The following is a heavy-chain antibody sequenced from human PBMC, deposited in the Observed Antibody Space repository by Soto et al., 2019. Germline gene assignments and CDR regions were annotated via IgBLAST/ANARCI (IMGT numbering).Heavy chain of an antibody. V-gene: IGHV4-61*01. J-gene: IGHJ3*02. CDR1: GGSISSGNYY. CDR3: ARVERGTATTVVDAFDI. CDR2: MSHSGGT. D-gene: IGHD1-1*01. Sequence: PSETLSLTCTVSGGSISSGNYYWSWIRQPPGKGLEWIGEMSHSGGTHFNPSLKSRVTISVDTSKNQFSLKMSSVTAADTALYYCARVERGTATTVVDAFDIWGPGTMVTVSS.